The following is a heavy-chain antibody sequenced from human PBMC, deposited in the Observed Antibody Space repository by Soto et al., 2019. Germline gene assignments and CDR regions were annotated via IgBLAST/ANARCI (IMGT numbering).Heavy chain of an antibody. CDR3: ARDGEGGGWRHVY. D-gene: IGHD3-10*01. V-gene: IGHV3-48*02. CDR2: ISNSGTI. Sequence: EVRLVESGGGLVQPGGSLRLSCAASGFTFSNYHMNWVRQAPGKGLEWISYISNSGTIYYADAVKGRFCISRDDAKNSLYPQMNSLRDEDTAVYYCARDGEGGGWRHVYWGQGTLVTVSS. J-gene: IGHJ4*02. CDR1: GFTFSNYH.